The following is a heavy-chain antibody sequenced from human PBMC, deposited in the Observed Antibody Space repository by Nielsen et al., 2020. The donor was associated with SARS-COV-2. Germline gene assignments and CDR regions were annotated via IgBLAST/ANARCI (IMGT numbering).Heavy chain of an antibody. V-gene: IGHV3-33*05. D-gene: IGHD3-22*01. J-gene: IGHJ4*02. Sequence: WIRQPPGKGLEWVAVISYDGSNKYYADSVKGRFTISRDNAKNSLYLQMNSLRAEDTAVYYCARALTGYYYDSSGYSNYFDYWGQGTLVTVSS. CDR3: ARALTGYYYDSSGYSNYFDY. CDR2: ISYDGSNK.